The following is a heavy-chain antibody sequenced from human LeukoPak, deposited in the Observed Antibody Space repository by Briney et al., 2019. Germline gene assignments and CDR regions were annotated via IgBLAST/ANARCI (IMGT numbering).Heavy chain of an antibody. CDR1: GYSFSSHN. CDR3: ARVGYPVYYYYMDV. Sequence: GASVKVSCKASGYSFSSHNMNWVRQAPGQGLEWMGWINTNTGNPRYAQGFTGRFVFSLDTSVSTAYLQISSLKAEDTAVYYCARVGYPVYYYYMDVWGKGTTVTVSS. CDR2: INTNTGNP. V-gene: IGHV7-4-1*02. J-gene: IGHJ6*03. D-gene: IGHD6-13*01.